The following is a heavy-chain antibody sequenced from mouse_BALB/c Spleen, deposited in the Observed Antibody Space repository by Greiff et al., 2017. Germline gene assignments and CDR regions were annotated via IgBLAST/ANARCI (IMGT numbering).Heavy chain of an antibody. V-gene: IGHV1S135*01. J-gene: IGHJ4*01. Sequence: VQLKQSGPELVKPGASVKVSCKASGYAFTSYNMYWVKQSHGKSLEWIGYINPYNGGTSYTQKFKGKSTLTVDKSSSTAYMHLNSLTSEYSAIYYYASRDYGKPAMDYWGQGTSVTVSS. CDR3: ASRDYGKPAMDY. CDR1: GYAFTSYN. D-gene: IGHD1-1*01. CDR2: INPYNGGT.